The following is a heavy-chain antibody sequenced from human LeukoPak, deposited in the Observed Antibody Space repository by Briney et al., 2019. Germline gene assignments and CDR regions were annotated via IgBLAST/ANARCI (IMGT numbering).Heavy chain of an antibody. V-gene: IGHV4-34*01. CDR1: GGSFSGYY. CDR2: INHSGST. CDR3: ARGPTDDPYYYDSSGYHNY. Sequence: SETLSLTCAVYGGSFSGYYWSWIRQPPGKGLEWSGEINHSGSTNYNPSLKRRVTIPVDTSKNQFSLKLSSVTAADTAVYYCARGPTDDPYYYDSSGYHNYWGQGHLVTVSS. J-gene: IGHJ4*02. D-gene: IGHD3-22*01.